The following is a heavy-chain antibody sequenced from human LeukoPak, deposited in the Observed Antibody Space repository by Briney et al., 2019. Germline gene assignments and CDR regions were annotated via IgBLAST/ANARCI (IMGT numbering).Heavy chain of an antibody. D-gene: IGHD5-12*01. V-gene: IGHV1-2*02. J-gene: IGHJ3*01. CDR3: ARPPTDWLRWAWGALDV. CDR1: GYSFTGYY. Sequence: GASVKVSCKASGYSFTGYYMHWVRPAPGQGLEWMGWINANSGDSNSAEKFQGKVTMTTDTSISTIYMELSGLTSDDTAMYYCARPPTDWLRWAWGALDVWGQGTMVTVSS. CDR2: INANSGDS.